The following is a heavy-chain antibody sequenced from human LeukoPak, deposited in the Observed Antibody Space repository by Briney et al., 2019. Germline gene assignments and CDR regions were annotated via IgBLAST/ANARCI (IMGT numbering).Heavy chain of an antibody. D-gene: IGHD4-23*01. Sequence: PSQTLSLTCTVSGGSITSGGYDWSWIRQHPGKGLEWIGYIYYSGSTRYNPSLNSRVNITADTSKNQFSLNLISVTAADTAVYYCARGGTMVTPNFWGQGTLVTVSP. V-gene: IGHV4-31*03. CDR2: IYYSGST. J-gene: IGHJ4*02. CDR3: ARGGTMVTPNF. CDR1: GGSITSGGYD.